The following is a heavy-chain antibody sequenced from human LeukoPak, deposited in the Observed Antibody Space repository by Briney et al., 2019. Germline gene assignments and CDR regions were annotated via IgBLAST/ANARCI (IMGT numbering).Heavy chain of an antibody. CDR2: IYYSGST. D-gene: IGHD6-25*01. V-gene: IGHV4-59*08. Sequence: SETLSLTCTVSGGSISSYYWSWLRQPPGKGLEWIGDIYYSGSTNYNPSLKSRVTISVDTSKNQFSLKLSSVTAADTAVYYCARQGGGFWYFDLWGRGTLVTVSS. CDR1: GGSISSYY. J-gene: IGHJ2*01. CDR3: ARQGGGFWYFDL.